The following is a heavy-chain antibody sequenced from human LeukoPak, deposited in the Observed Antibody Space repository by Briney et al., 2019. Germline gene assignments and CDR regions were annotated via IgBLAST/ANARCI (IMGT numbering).Heavy chain of an antibody. J-gene: IGHJ5*02. CDR2: ISTSSRYI. CDR1: GFTLSNYD. CDR3: ARADCSSSTCYLRRGWFDP. D-gene: IGHD2-2*01. Sequence: GGSLRLSCAASGFTLSNYDMNWVRQAPGKGLEWVSSISTSSRYIYYKDSVRGRFTISRDDARNSLYLEMNSLRAEDTAVYYCARADCSSSTCYLRRGWFDPWGQGTLVTVSS. V-gene: IGHV3-21*01.